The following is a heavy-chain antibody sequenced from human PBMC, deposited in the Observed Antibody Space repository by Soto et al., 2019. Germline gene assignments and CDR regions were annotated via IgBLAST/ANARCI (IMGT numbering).Heavy chain of an antibody. D-gene: IGHD1-20*01. V-gene: IGHV4-34*01. CDR3: ARVHGVRRYNWNHGVNDY. J-gene: IGHJ4*02. CDR1: GGSFSGYY. Sequence: PSETLSLTCAVYGGSFSGYYWSWIRQPPGKGLEWIGEINHSGSTNYNPSLKSRVTISVDTSKNQFSLKLSSVTAADTAVYYCARVHGVRRYNWNHGVNDYWGQGTLVTVSS. CDR2: INHSGST.